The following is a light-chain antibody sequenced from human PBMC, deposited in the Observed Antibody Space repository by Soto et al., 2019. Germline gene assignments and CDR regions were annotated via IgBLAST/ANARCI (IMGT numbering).Light chain of an antibody. J-gene: IGKJ1*01. V-gene: IGKV3-15*01. CDR1: QSVSSN. CDR2: GAS. Sequence: EIVMTQSPATLSVSPGERATLSCRASQSVSSNLAWYQQKPGQAPRLLIYGASTRATGIPARFSGSGSGTEFTLTISSRQSEDFAVYYCQQYNNWPRPWTFGQGTKVEIK. CDR3: QQYNNWPRPWT.